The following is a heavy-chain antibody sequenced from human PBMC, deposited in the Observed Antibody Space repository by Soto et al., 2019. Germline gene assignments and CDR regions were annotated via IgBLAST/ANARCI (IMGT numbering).Heavy chain of an antibody. CDR1: GFTFSGSA. V-gene: IGHV3-73*01. J-gene: IGHJ5*02. CDR3: TKGGLRFLEWFPNWFDP. Sequence: PVGSLRLSCAASGFTFSGSAMHWVRQASGKGLEWVGRIRSKANSYATAYAASVKGRFTISRDDSKNTAYLQMNSLKTEDTAVYYCTKGGLRFLEWFPNWFDPWGQGTLVTVSS. D-gene: IGHD3-3*01. CDR2: IRSKANSYAT.